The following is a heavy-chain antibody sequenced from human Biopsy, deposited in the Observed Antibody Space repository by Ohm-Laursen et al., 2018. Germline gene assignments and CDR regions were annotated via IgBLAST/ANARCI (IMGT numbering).Heavy chain of an antibody. Sequence: SETLSLTCPVSGGSISNYFWTWIRQPPGKGLEWIGYFRFEDRTSYNSSLKSRVTISADTSKNQFSLRLSSVTAADTAVYYCALGGGSYVNFDYWGQGTLVTVSS. J-gene: IGHJ4*02. CDR1: GGSISNYF. V-gene: IGHV4-59*01. CDR2: FRFEDRT. D-gene: IGHD1-26*01. CDR3: ALGGGSYVNFDY.